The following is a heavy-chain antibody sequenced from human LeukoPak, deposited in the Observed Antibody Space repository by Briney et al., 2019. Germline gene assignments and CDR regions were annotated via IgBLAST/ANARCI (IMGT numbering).Heavy chain of an antibody. CDR2: IYYSGST. CDR1: GGSISSGGYY. Sequence: SETLSLTCTVSGGSISSGGYYWSWIRQPPGKGLEWIGYIYYSGSTNYNPSLKSRVTISVDTSKNQFSLKLSSVTAADTAVYYCARAGYDSSGYYYGFDPWGQGTLVTVSS. D-gene: IGHD3-22*01. CDR3: ARAGYDSSGYYYGFDP. V-gene: IGHV4-61*08. J-gene: IGHJ5*02.